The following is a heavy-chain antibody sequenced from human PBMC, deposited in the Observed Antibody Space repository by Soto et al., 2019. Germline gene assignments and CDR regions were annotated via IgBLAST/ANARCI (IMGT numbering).Heavy chain of an antibody. J-gene: IGHJ6*02. CDR2: ISYDGSNK. D-gene: IGHD6-13*01. Sequence: PGGSLRLSCAASGFTFSSYGMHWVRQAPGKGLEWVAVISYDGSNKYYADSVKGRFTISRDNSKNTLYLQMNSLRAEDTAVYYCAKDFGSSWLYYYYGMDVWGQGTTVTVSS. CDR1: GFTFSSYG. CDR3: AKDFGSSWLYYYYGMDV. V-gene: IGHV3-30*18.